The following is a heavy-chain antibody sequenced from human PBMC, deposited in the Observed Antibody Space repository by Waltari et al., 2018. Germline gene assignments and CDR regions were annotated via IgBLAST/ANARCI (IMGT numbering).Heavy chain of an antibody. CDR3: ARGRYDFWSGYYQGAFDI. CDR1: GYTFTSYD. J-gene: IGHJ3*02. CDR2: MNPNSGNT. D-gene: IGHD3-3*01. Sequence: QVQLVQSGAEVKKPGASVKVSCKASGYTFTSYDINWVRQATGQGLEWMGWMNPNSGNTGYAQKFQGRVTMTRNTSISTAYMELSSLRSEDTAVYYCARGRYDFWSGYYQGAFDIWGQGTMVTVSS. V-gene: IGHV1-8*01.